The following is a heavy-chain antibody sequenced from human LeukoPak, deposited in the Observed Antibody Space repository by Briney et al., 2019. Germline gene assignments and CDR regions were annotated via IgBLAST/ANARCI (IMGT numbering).Heavy chain of an antibody. D-gene: IGHD1-1*01. CDR2: IGTASDT. Sequence: GGSLRLSCAASGFTFSSFDMHWVRHPTGQGLEWISTIGTASDTYYPGSVEGRFTLSRDNAKNSLYLQMNSLTAGDTAVYYCARGPPRGKYYYMGVWGKETTVTVSS. CDR1: GFTFSSFD. J-gene: IGHJ6*03. V-gene: IGHV3-13*01. CDR3: ARGPPRGKYYYMGV.